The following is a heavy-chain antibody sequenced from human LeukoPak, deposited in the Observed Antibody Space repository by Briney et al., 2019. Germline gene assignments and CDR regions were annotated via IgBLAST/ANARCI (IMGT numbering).Heavy chain of an antibody. CDR1: GSGYSISGGFY. J-gene: IGHJ4*02. CDR3: AGQFDSSGSYFY. Sequence: SETLSLTCTVSGSGYSISGGFYWGWIRQPPGKGLEWIGSIYHTGSTYYNPYLKSRATISVDTSKNQFSLKLKFVTAADTAVYYCAGQFDSSGSYFYWGQGTLVTVSS. V-gene: IGHV4-38-2*02. CDR2: IYHTGST. D-gene: IGHD3-22*01.